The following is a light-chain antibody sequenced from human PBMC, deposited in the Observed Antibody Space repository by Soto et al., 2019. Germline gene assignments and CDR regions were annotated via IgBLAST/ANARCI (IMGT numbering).Light chain of an antibody. J-gene: IGKJ4*01. CDR2: GAS. CDR3: QQNYSTPPLT. Sequence: DIATTQSPSSLSTSVGDTVTITCRASQGIKSYLNWYQQKPGKAPKLLIYGASSLQSGVPSRFSGSGSGTDFTLTISSLQPEDYATYYCQQNYSTPPLTFGGGTKVEIK. CDR1: QGIKSY. V-gene: IGKV1-39*01.